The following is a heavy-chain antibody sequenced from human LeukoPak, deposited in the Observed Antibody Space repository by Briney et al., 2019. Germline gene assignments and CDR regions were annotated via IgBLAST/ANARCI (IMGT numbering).Heavy chain of an antibody. D-gene: IGHD3-16*01. V-gene: IGHV3-11*05. J-gene: IGHJ4*02. CDR3: ARGGGIQYYFDN. Sequence: PGGSLRLSCAASGFTFSDYYMSSIRQAPGKGLEWVSYISSSSTYTNYADSVKGRFTISRDNAKNSLYLQMNSLRAEDTAVYYCARGGGIQYYFDNWGQETLVTVSS. CDR2: ISSSSTYT. CDR1: GFTFSDYY.